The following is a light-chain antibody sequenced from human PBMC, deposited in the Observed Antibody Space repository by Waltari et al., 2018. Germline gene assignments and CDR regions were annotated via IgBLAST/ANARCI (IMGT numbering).Light chain of an antibody. CDR3: QQRSTWPVT. J-gene: IGKJ3*01. CDR2: DAS. CDR1: ENIRDY. V-gene: IGKV3-11*01. Sequence: EIVLTQSPATLSLSPGERAILSCRASENIRDYLAWYQQKGGQAPRLLIYDASNRGTGTPARFSGSGSGTDFTLTISSLEPEDFAVYYCQQRSTWPVTFGPGTK.